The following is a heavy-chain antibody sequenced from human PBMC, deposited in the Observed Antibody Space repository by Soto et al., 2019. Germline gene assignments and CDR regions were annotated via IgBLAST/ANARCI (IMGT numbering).Heavy chain of an antibody. CDR3: NTCSRGNCYGPVDA. V-gene: IGHV3-15*01. J-gene: IGHJ6*04. CDR2: VKSNSDGGTT. CDR1: GFTFANAW. D-gene: IGHD2-15*01. Sequence: EVQLVESGGGLVKPGGSLRLSCAASGFTFANAWMSWVRQAPGKGLEWVGRVKSNSDGGTTDYAARVKGRFTISRDDSKNTLYLQMNSLEIEDTAIYYCNTCSRGNCYGPVDAWGKGAAVTVSS.